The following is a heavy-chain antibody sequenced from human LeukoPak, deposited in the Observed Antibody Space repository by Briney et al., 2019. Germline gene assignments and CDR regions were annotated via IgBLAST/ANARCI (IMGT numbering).Heavy chain of an antibody. V-gene: IGHV3-23*01. CDR3: AKGRTSPDSRTWYDY. Sequence: HPGGSLRLSCAASGLTFSSYAMSWVRPAPGKGLEWVSALSGSGGSTYYADSVKGRFTISRDNSTNTLYLQMNSLRAEDTAVSYCAKGRTSPDSRTWYDYWGQGTVVIVSS. CDR2: LSGSGGST. CDR1: GLTFSSYA. J-gene: IGHJ4*02. D-gene: IGHD6-13*01.